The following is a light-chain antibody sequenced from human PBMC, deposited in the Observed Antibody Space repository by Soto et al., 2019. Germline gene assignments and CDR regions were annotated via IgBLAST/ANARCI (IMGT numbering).Light chain of an antibody. CDR2: KAS. CDR3: QQSYSTPLT. V-gene: IGKV4-1*01. Sequence: DIVMTQSPDSLAVSLGERATINCKSSQSVLYSSNSKNSLACYQQKPGKAPKLLIYKASTLKSGVPSRFSGSGSGTDFTLTISSLQPEDFATYYCQQSYSTPLTFGPGTKVDI. CDR1: QSVLYSSNSKNS. J-gene: IGKJ3*01.